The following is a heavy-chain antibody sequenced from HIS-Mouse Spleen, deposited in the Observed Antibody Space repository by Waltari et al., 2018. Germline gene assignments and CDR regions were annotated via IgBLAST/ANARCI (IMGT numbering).Heavy chain of an antibody. Sequence: QLQLQESGPGLVKPSETLSLTCTRSGGSIRSSSSSSGRPRTPPGKGLEWIGSIYYSGSTYYNPSLKSRVTISVDTSKNQFSLKLSSVTAADTAVYYCAREIPYSSSWYDWYFDLWGRGTLVTVSS. V-gene: IGHV4-39*07. J-gene: IGHJ2*01. CDR2: IYYSGST. CDR3: AREIPYSSSWYDWYFDL. CDR1: GGSIRSSSSS. D-gene: IGHD6-13*01.